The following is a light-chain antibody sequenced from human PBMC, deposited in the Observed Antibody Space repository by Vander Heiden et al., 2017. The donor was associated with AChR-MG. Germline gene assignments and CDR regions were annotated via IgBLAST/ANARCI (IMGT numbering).Light chain of an antibody. CDR1: NSNIGSNT. V-gene: IGLV1-44*01. CDR2: INN. J-gene: IGLJ1*01. CDR3: AAWDDSLNGPLYV. Sequence: QSVLTQPPSTSGTPVQRVTISCSGSNSNIGSNTVNWYQHLPGTAPKLLIYINNQRPSGVPDRFSGSKSGTSASLAISGLQSEDEADYYGAAWDDSLNGPLYVFGTGTKVTVL.